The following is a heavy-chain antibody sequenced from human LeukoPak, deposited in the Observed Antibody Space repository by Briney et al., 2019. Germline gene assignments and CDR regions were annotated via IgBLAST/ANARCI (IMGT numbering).Heavy chain of an antibody. D-gene: IGHD3-3*01. V-gene: IGHV3-30-3*01. J-gene: IGHJ4*02. CDR2: ISYDGSNK. CDR3: ARDQYDTWSRRGNFDS. Sequence: GGSLRLSCAASGFTFSSYTMHWVRQAPGKGLEWVAVISYDGSNKYYADSVKGRFTISRDNSKNTVYLQMYSLRAEDTAVYYCARDQYDTWSRRGNFDSWGQGTLVIVSS. CDR1: GFTFSSYT.